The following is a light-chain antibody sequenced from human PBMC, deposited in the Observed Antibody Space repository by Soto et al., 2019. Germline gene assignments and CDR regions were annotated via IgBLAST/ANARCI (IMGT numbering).Light chain of an antibody. CDR2: EVS. Sequence: QSVLTQPASVSGSPGQSLTISCTGTSSDIGGHHSVSWYQQHRGKAPKLLIYEVSYRASGVSDRFSGSKSGNTASLTISGLQAEDEADYSCSSYTSTSSYVFGNGTKVTVL. CDR3: SSYTSTSSYV. CDR1: SSDIGGHHS. V-gene: IGLV2-14*01. J-gene: IGLJ1*01.